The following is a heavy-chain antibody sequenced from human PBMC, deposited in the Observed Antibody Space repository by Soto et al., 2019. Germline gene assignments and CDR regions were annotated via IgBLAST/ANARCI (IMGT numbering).Heavy chain of an antibody. V-gene: IGHV4-31*03. D-gene: IGHD3-3*01. CDR3: ARDVVPTGPYDFWSGYQRPYYYYGMDV. CDR1: GGSISSGGYY. J-gene: IGHJ6*02. Sequence: SETLSLTCTVSGGSISSGGYYWSWIRQHLGKGLEWIGYIYYSGSTYYNPSLKSRVTISVDTSKNQFSLKLSSVTAADTAVYYCARDVVPTGPYDFWSGYQRPYYYYGMDVWGQGTTVTVSS. CDR2: IYYSGST.